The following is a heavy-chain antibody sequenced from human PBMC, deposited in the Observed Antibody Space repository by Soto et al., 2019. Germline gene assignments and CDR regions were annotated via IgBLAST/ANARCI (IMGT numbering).Heavy chain of an antibody. D-gene: IGHD3-22*01. CDR3: ARATLDGYDSSDNWFDP. J-gene: IGHJ5*02. Sequence: SETLSLTCTVSGGSISSGDYYWSWIRQPPGKGLEWIGYIYYSGSTYYNPSLKSRVTISVDTSKNQFSLKLSSVTAADTAVYYCARATLDGYDSSDNWFDPWGQGTLVTVSS. CDR2: IYYSGST. CDR1: GGSISSGDYY. V-gene: IGHV4-30-4*01.